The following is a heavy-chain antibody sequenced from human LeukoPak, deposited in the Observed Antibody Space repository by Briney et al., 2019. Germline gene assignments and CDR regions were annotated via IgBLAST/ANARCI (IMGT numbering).Heavy chain of an antibody. J-gene: IGHJ5*02. V-gene: IGHV3-74*01. CDR1: GNYW. CDR3: AKDMVAAASIGTNWFDP. Sequence: GGSLRLSCAASGNYWMHWVRQAPGKGLVWVSHINSDGSWTSYADSVKGRFTISRDNAKNSLYLQMNSLRAEDTALYYCAKDMVAAASIGTNWFDPWGQETLVTVSS. D-gene: IGHD6-13*01. CDR2: INSDGSWT.